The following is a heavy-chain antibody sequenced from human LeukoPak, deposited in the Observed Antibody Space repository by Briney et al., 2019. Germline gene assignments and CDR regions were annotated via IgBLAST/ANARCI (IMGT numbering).Heavy chain of an antibody. J-gene: IGHJ3*02. CDR1: GGSISSGGYY. CDR3: ARAGSIVVVITTYDAFDI. D-gene: IGHD3-22*01. Sequence: SETLSLTCTVSGGSISSGGYYWSWIRQHPGKGLEWIGYIYYSGSTYYNPSLKSRVTISVDTSKNQFSLKLSSVTAADTAVYYCARAGSIVVVITTYDAFDIWGQGTMVTVSS. V-gene: IGHV4-31*03. CDR2: IYYSGST.